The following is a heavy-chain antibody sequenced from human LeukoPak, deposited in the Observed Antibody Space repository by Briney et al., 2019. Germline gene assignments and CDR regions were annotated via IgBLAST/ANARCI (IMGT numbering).Heavy chain of an antibody. Sequence: KPGESLKISCKGSGYTFTSYWIAWVRQMPGKGLEWMGIIYAGDFDTRYSPSFQGQVTISADKSISTAYLQWSSLKASDTAMYYCARHRDCSSGACYPDYWGQGTLVTVSS. CDR2: IYAGDFDT. CDR1: GYTFTSYW. V-gene: IGHV5-51*01. J-gene: IGHJ4*02. D-gene: IGHD2-15*01. CDR3: ARHRDCSSGACYPDY.